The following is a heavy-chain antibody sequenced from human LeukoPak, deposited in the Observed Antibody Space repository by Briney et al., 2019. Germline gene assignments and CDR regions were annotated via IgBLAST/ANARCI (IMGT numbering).Heavy chain of an antibody. CDR1: GGTFSSYA. Sequence: ALVKVSCKASGGTFSSYAISWVRQAPGQGLEWMGGIIPIFGTANYAQKFQGRVTITTDESTSTAYMELSSLRSEDAAVYYCASGSSSPGEWLRYPFDYWGQGTLVTVSS. J-gene: IGHJ4*02. CDR3: ASGSSSPGEWLRYPFDY. V-gene: IGHV1-69*05. CDR2: IIPIFGTA. D-gene: IGHD5-12*01.